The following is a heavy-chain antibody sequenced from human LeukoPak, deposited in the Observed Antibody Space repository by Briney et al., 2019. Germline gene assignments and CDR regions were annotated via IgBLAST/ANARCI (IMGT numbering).Heavy chain of an antibody. D-gene: IGHD3-22*01. J-gene: IGHJ6*02. Sequence: ASVKVSCKASGYTFTSYYMHWVRQAPGQGLEWMGIINPSGGSTSYAQKFQGRVTMTRDTSTSTVYMELSSLRSEDTAVYYCARDQGGYYDSRAPYASYGMDVWGQGTTVTVSS. V-gene: IGHV1-46*01. CDR3: ARDQGGYYDSRAPYASYGMDV. CDR2: INPSGGST. CDR1: GYTFTSYY.